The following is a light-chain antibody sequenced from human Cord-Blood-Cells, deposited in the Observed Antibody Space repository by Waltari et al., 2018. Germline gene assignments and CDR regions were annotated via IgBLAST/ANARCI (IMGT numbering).Light chain of an antibody. CDR3: SSYTSSSTWV. Sequence: QSATPQHAPVPGSTGQWTPISCPGTNSAVGGQNSVSWYQQHPGKAPRRMSYDVSNRPSGVSNRFSGSKSGNTASLTSSGLQAEDEADYYCSSYTSSSTWVFGGGTKLTVL. CDR1: NSAVGGQNS. J-gene: IGLJ3*02. CDR2: DVS. V-gene: IGLV2-14*01.